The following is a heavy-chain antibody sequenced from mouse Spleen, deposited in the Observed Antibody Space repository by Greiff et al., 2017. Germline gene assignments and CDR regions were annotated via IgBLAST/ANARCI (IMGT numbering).Heavy chain of an antibody. CDR3: AREGHYFDY. CDR2: INPSTGGT. J-gene: IGHJ2*01. Sequence: VQLKESGPELVKPGASVKISCKASGYSFTGYYMNWVKQSPEKSLEWIGEINPSTGGTTYNQKFKAKATLTVDKSSSTAYMQLKSLTSEDSAVYYCAREGHYFDYWGQGTTLTVSS. V-gene: IGHV1-42*01. CDR1: GYSFTGYY.